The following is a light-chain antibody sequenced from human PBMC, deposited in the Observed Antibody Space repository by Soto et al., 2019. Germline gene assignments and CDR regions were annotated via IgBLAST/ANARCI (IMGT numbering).Light chain of an antibody. CDR3: TTWDDSLNGVV. Sequence: QPVLTQTPSASGTPGQRVTISCSGGSSNIGSNTVNWYHQLPGTAPKLLIYNNNQRPSGVPDRFSGSTSGTSASLAISGLLSEDEADYYCTTWDDSLNGVVFGGGTKVTVL. CDR2: NNN. CDR1: SSNIGSNT. J-gene: IGLJ2*01. V-gene: IGLV1-44*01.